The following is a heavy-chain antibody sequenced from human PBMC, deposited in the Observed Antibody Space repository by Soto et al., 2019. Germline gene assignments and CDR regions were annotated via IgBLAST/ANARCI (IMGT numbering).Heavy chain of an antibody. D-gene: IGHD2-21*01. CDR1: GSTFSNYA. CDR2: VSGGGGSA. Sequence: PGGSLRLSCAASGSTFSNYAMSWVRQAPGKGLEWVSGVSGGGGSAYYADSVKGRFTISTDNSKNTLYLQMTSLRAEDTAVYYCAKAHLRLGFSYYYYGMDFWGQGTTVTVSS. V-gene: IGHV3-23*01. J-gene: IGHJ6*02. CDR3: AKAHLRLGFSYYYYGMDF.